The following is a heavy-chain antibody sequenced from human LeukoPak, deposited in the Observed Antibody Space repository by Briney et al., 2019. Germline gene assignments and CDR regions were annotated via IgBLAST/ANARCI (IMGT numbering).Heavy chain of an antibody. V-gene: IGHV3-23*01. CDR2: ISGSGGST. Sequence: PGGSLRLYCAASGFTFSSYAMSGVRQAPGKGQEWVSAISGSGGSTYYADSVKGRFTISRDNSKNTLYLQMNSLRAEDTAVYYCAKGYIAAAGTHDAFDIWGQGTMVTVSS. J-gene: IGHJ3*02. CDR3: AKGYIAAAGTHDAFDI. D-gene: IGHD6-13*01. CDR1: GFTFSSYA.